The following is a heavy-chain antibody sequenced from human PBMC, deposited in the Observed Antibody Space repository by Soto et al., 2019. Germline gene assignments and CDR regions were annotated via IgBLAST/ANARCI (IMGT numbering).Heavy chain of an antibody. CDR2: INHSGST. V-gene: IGHV4-34*01. CDR3: ARGRRGYSSSWYDY. J-gene: IGHJ4*02. Sequence: PSETLSLTCAVYTGSFSGYSWSWIRQPPGKGLEWIGEINHSGSTNYNPSLKSRVTISVDTSKNQFSLKLSSVTAADTAVYYCARGRRGYSSSWYDYWGQGTLVTVPS. CDR1: TGSFSGYS. D-gene: IGHD6-13*01.